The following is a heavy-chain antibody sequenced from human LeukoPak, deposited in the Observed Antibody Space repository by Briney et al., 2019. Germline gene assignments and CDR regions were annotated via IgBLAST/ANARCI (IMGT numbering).Heavy chain of an antibody. J-gene: IGHJ6*02. D-gene: IGHD3-3*01. CDR1: GFTFSSYA. Sequence: GGSLRLSCAASGFTFSSYAMSWVRQAPGKGLEWVSAISGSGGSTYYADSVKGRFTISRDNSKNTLYLQMNSLRAEDTAVYYCAKHPVLRFLEWLRRGDYYYYGMDVWGQGTTVTVSS. CDR2: ISGSGGST. V-gene: IGHV3-23*01. CDR3: AKHPVLRFLEWLRRGDYYYYGMDV.